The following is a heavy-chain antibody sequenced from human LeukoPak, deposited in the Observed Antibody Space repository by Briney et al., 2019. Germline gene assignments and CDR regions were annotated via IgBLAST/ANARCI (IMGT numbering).Heavy chain of an antibody. D-gene: IGHD3-16*01. J-gene: IGHJ3*02. Sequence: GASVKVSCKASGYTFNRYGVNWVRQAPGQGLEWKGWIGTYNGNTNLAQKFKGRVTMTTDTATSTAYMELKSLRLDDTAVYYCAKDRVGAPPGDWEYLGASNCFDIWGQGTMVSVSS. CDR2: IGTYNGNT. CDR1: GYTFNRYG. CDR3: AKDRVGAPPGDWEYLGASNCFDI. V-gene: IGHV1-18*01.